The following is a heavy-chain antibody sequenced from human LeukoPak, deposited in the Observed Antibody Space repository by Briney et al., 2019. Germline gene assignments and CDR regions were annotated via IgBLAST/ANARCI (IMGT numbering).Heavy chain of an antibody. CDR2: INPSGTWT. CDR1: GHTFSRSY. Sequence: GASVKVSCKASGHTFSRSYMHWVRQAPGQGLEWMGVINPSGTWTSYAQKFQGRVTMTRDMSTSTDYMELSSLRSEDTAIYYCARDNSVGDNAWWFDPWGQGTLVTVSS. J-gene: IGHJ5*02. D-gene: IGHD1-26*01. CDR3: ARDNSVGDNAWWFDP. V-gene: IGHV1-46*01.